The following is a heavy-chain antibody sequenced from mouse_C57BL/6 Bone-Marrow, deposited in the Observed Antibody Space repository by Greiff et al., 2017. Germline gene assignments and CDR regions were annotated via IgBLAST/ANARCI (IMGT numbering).Heavy chain of an antibody. D-gene: IGHD2-1*01. Sequence: EVQLQQSGAELVRPGASVKLSCTASGFNIKDDYIHWVKQRPEQGLEWIGWIDPEIGDTEYASKFQGKATITSDTSSNTAYLQLNSLTSEDTAVYYCASFDGNNFDFWGQGTPLTVAS. CDR1: GFNIKDDY. CDR2: IDPEIGDT. CDR3: ASFDGNNFDF. J-gene: IGHJ2*01. V-gene: IGHV14-4*01.